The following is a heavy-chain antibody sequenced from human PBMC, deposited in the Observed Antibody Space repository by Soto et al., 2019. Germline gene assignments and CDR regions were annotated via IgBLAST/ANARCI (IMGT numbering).Heavy chain of an antibody. CDR3: ARVFCISRQVLRSIAI. Sequence: PSQTLSLTCAISGDSVSSNSAAWNWIRQSPSRGLEWLGRTYYRSKWYNDYAVSVKSRITINPDTSKNQFSLQLNSVTPEDTAVYYCARVFCISRQVLRSIAIWGQGTMVPVS. J-gene: IGHJ3*02. D-gene: IGHD3-3*01. CDR1: GDSVSSNSAA. CDR2: TYYRSKWYN. V-gene: IGHV6-1*01.